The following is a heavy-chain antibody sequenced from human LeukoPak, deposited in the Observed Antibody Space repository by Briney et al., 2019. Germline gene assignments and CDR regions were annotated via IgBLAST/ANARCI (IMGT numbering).Heavy chain of an antibody. Sequence: PGGSLRLSCVASGFSVSSKYMSWVRQAPGKGLEWVSGINWNGGSTGYADSVKGRFTISRDNAKNSLYLQMNSLRAEDTALYYCARLAAAGYYYYYYMDVWGKGTTVTVSS. CDR1: GFSVSSKY. CDR3: ARLAAAGYYYYYYMDV. D-gene: IGHD6-13*01. CDR2: INWNGGST. V-gene: IGHV3-20*04. J-gene: IGHJ6*03.